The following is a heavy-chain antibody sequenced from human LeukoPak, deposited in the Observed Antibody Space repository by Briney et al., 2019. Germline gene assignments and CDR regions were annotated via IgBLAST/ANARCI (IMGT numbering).Heavy chain of an antibody. Sequence: GASVKVSCKTSGYTFTSFDINWVRHTTGHGPEWMGWVNCDNENTRYARKFQGRVAITRDTSTRTVYLELSNLSSDDTAMYYCTRGPFLNGNAYNWFDPWGQGTLVTVSS. CDR1: GYTFTSFD. CDR3: TRGPFLNGNAYNWFDP. J-gene: IGHJ5*02. D-gene: IGHD1-20*01. CDR2: VNCDNENT. V-gene: IGHV1-8*03.